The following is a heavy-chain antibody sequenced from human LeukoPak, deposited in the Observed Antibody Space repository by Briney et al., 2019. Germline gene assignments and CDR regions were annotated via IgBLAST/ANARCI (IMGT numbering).Heavy chain of an antibody. D-gene: IGHD4-23*01. CDR2: IYHSGST. CDR3: ARALGGKPYYYYYGMDV. V-gene: IGHV4-30-2*01. CDR1: GGSISSGGYS. J-gene: IGHJ6*02. Sequence: PSETLSLTCAVSGGSISSGGYSWSWIRQPPGKGLEWIGYIYHSGSTYYNPSLKSQVTISVDRSKNQFSLKLSSVTAADTAVYYCARALGGKPYYYYYGMDVWGQGTTVTVSS.